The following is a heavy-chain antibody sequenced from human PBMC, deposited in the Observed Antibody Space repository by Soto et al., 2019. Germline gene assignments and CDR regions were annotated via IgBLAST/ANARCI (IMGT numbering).Heavy chain of an antibody. D-gene: IGHD3-22*01. Sequence: QVQLQESGPGLVKPSETLSLTCTVSGGSVSGGSYYWSWIRQPPGKGLEGIGYIYSSGGSNYSPSLKSRVTISVDTSKNQFTLKLRSVTAADTAVYYCVREANYYDSSGYWDDYWGQGTLVTVSS. CDR2: IYSSGGS. J-gene: IGHJ4*02. CDR1: GGSVSGGSYY. CDR3: VREANYYDSSGYWDDY. V-gene: IGHV4-61*01.